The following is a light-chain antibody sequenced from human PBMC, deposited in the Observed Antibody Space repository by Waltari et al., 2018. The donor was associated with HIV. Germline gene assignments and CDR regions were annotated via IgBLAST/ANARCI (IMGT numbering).Light chain of an antibody. CDR1: SSAIGAYNY. Sequence: HSALTQPASVSGSPGQSITISCTGTSSAIGAYNYVSWCQQHPGKAPKLIIYDVSDRPSGVSTRFSGSKSGNTASLTISGLQAEDEAYYYCSSYTTSTFPVFGGGTKVTVL. V-gene: IGLV2-14*03. CDR2: DVS. J-gene: IGLJ3*02. CDR3: SSYTTSTFPV.